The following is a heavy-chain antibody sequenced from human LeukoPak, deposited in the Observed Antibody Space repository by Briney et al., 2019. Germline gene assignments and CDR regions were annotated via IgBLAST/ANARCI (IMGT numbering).Heavy chain of an antibody. Sequence: SQTLSLTCAISGDSVSGSPAVWNWIRQSRSRGLEWLGRAYYRSKWYIDYAVSVKGRITITPDTSKNQFSLQLNSVTPEDTAVYYCARGAVRGGTNFDYWGQGTLVTVSS. CDR1: GDSVSGSPAV. V-gene: IGHV6-1*01. CDR2: AYYRSKWYI. J-gene: IGHJ4*02. D-gene: IGHD3-10*01. CDR3: ARGAVRGGTNFDY.